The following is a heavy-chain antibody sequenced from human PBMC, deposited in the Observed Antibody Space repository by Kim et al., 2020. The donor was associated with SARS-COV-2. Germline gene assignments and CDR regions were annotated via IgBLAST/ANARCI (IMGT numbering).Heavy chain of an antibody. Sequence: ASVKVSCKASGYTFTSYAMHWVRQAPGQRLEWMGWINAGNGNTKYSQKFQGRVTITRDTSASTAYMELSSLRSEDTAVYYCARDRAAAGFEFDYWGQGTLVTVSS. V-gene: IGHV1-3*01. D-gene: IGHD6-13*01. CDR1: GYTFTSYA. J-gene: IGHJ4*02. CDR2: INAGNGNT. CDR3: ARDRAAAGFEFDY.